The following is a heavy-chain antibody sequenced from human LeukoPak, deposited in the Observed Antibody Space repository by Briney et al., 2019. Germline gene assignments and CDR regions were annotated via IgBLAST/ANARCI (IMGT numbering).Heavy chain of an antibody. CDR3: ARDHPYYYDSSGYSGRDAFDI. D-gene: IGHD3-22*01. CDR1: GGSISSYY. CDR2: IYYSGST. Sequence: SETLPLTCTVSGGSISSYYWSWIRQPPGKGLGWIGYIYYSGSTNYNPSLKSRVTISVDTSKNQFSLKLSSVTAADTAVYYCARDHPYYYDSSGYSGRDAFDIWGQGTMVTVSS. V-gene: IGHV4-59*01. J-gene: IGHJ3*02.